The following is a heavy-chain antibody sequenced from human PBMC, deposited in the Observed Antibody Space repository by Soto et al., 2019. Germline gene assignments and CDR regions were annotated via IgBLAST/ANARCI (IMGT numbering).Heavy chain of an antibody. CDR2: IVVGSGNT. V-gene: IGHV1-58*01. CDR3: AADQQQLVFDY. Sequence: SVKASCKASGSTFTSSSVQWVRQARGQRLEWIGWIVVGSGNTNYAQKFQEIVTITRDMSTSTAYMELSSLRSEDTAVYYCAADQQQLVFDYWGQGTLVTVSS. CDR1: GSTFTSSS. D-gene: IGHD6-13*01. J-gene: IGHJ4*02.